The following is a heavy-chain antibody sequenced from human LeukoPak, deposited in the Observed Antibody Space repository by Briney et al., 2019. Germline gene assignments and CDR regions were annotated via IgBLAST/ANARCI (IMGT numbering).Heavy chain of an antibody. CDR3: TCIAARRGVDY. CDR1: GFTFSSYW. D-gene: IGHD6-6*01. J-gene: IGHJ4*02. CDR2: INSDGSST. V-gene: IGHV3-74*01. Sequence: GGSLRLSCAASGFTFSSYWMHWARQAPGKGLVWVSRINSDGSSTSYADSVKGRFTISRDNAKNTLYLQMNSLRAEDTAVYYCTCIAARRGVDYWGQGTLVTVSS.